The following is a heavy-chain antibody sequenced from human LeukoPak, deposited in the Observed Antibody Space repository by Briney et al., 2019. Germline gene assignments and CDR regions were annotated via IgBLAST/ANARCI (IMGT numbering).Heavy chain of an antibody. V-gene: IGHV4-59*08. CDR1: GGSFSGYY. CDR2: IYYSGSN. Sequence: SETLSLTCAVYGGSFSGYYWSWIRQPPGKGLEWIGYIYYSGSNNYNPSLKSRFTISVDTSKNQFSLKLSSVPAADTAVYYCARQGRGSYYDSSGYYYGMDVWGQGTTVTVSS. CDR3: ARQGRGSYYDSSGYYYGMDV. D-gene: IGHD3-22*01. J-gene: IGHJ6*02.